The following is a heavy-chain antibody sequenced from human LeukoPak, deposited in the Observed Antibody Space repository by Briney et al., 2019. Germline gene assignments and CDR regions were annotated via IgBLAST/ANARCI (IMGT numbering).Heavy chain of an antibody. D-gene: IGHD3-16*02. CDR2: INPNSGGT. J-gene: IGHJ4*02. CDR3: AGVIGVWGSYRPPFDY. CDR1: GYTFTGYY. V-gene: IGHV1-2*02. Sequence: ASVKVSCKASGYTFTGYYMHWVRQAPGQGLEWMGWINPNSGGTNYAQKFQGRVTMTRDTSISTAYMELSRLRSDDTAVYYCAGVIGVWGSYRPPFDYWGQGTLVTVSS.